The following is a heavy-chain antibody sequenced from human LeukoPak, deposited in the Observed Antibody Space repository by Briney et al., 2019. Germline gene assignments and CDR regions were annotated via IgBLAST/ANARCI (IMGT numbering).Heavy chain of an antibody. J-gene: IGHJ6*03. CDR3: ARTGLGGLKVVRGGGLPGGYYYMDV. Sequence: ASVKVSCKASGYTFTGYYMHWVRQAPGQGLEWMGWINPNSGGTNYAQKFQGRVTMTRDTSISTAYMELSRLRSDDTAVYYCARTGLGGLKVVRGGGLPGGYYYMDVWGKGTTVTISS. CDR2: INPNSGGT. V-gene: IGHV1-2*02. CDR1: GYTFTGYY. D-gene: IGHD3-10*01.